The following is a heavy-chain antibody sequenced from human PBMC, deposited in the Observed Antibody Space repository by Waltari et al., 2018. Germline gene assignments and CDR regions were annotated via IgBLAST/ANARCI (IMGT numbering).Heavy chain of an antibody. CDR1: GYSFTNYW. V-gene: IGHV5-51*01. J-gene: IGHJ3*02. CDR2: IFTGDSET. Sequence: EVQLEQSGGEVKKAGESLKISCKGSGYSFTNYWIGLVRQMPGKGLEWMGIIFTGDSETRYSPSFQGQVTLSVDKSITTAYLQWSSLKASDTAMYYCARHSRAVPFEIWGQGTMVTVSS. CDR3: ARHSRAVPFEI. D-gene: IGHD6-6*01.